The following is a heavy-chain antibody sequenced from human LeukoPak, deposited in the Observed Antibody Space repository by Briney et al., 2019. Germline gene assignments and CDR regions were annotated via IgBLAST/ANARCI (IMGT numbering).Heavy chain of an antibody. V-gene: IGHV3-30*02. CDR2: IRYDGSNK. CDR3: ARTYYDFWSGYYSHEGNPFDY. D-gene: IGHD3-3*01. Sequence: GGSLRLSCAASGFTFSSYGMHWVRQAPAKGLEWVAFIRYDGSNKYYADSVKGRFTISRDNSKNTLYLQMNSLRAEDTAVYYCARTYYDFWSGYYSHEGNPFDYWGQGTLVTVSS. CDR1: GFTFSSYG. J-gene: IGHJ4*02.